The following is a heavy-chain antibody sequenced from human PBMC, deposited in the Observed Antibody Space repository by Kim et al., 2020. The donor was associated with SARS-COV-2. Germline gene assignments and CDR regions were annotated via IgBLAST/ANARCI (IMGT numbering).Heavy chain of an antibody. V-gene: IGHV3-13*01. J-gene: IGHJ6*02. CDR3: ARGGEAGNGLDV. D-gene: IGHD6-19*01. Sequence: YPAPVKGRFTNSTEKAKNSLYLQMNSLGAGDTAVYYCARGGEAGNGLDVWGQGTTVTVSS.